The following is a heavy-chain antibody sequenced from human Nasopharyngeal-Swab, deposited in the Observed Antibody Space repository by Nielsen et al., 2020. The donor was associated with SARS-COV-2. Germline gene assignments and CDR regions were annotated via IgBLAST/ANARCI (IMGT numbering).Heavy chain of an antibody. Sequence: ASVKVSCKASGYTFTSYGISWVRQAPGQGLEWMGWISAYNGNTNYAQKLQGRVTMTTDTSTSTAYMELRSLRSDDTAVYYCARARAPEWGDFWSGNYYYYGMDVWGQGTTVTVSS. V-gene: IGHV1-18*01. J-gene: IGHJ6*02. CDR3: ARARAPEWGDFWSGNYYYYGMDV. D-gene: IGHD3-3*01. CDR1: GYTFTSYG. CDR2: ISAYNGNT.